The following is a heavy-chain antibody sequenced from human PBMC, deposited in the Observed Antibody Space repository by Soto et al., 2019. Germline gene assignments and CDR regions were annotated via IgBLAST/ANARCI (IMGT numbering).Heavy chain of an antibody. Sequence: ASVKFSCKSSGYTFTSYDINWVRQATGQGLEWMGWMNPNSGNTGYAQKFQGRVTMTRNTSISTAYMELSSLRSEDTAVYYCARGLHYDSGTLWFGETWCAWDIWGQGTMGT. CDR2: MNPNSGNT. J-gene: IGHJ3*02. D-gene: IGHD3-10*01. V-gene: IGHV1-8*01. CDR1: GYTFTSYD. CDR3: ARGLHYDSGTLWFGETWCAWDI.